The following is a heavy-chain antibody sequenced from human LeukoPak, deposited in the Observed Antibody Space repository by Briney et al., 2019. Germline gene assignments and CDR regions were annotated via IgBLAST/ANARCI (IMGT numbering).Heavy chain of an antibody. CDR2: ISGSGDST. J-gene: IGHJ6*02. Sequence: GGSLRLSCVASGFPFSSYWMTWVRQAPGKWLEWVSVISGSGDSTHYADSVKGRFTISRDNSKNTLYLQMTSLRAEDTAVYYCAKSYSTGSNYYYSGMDVWGQGTTVTVAS. CDR1: GFPFSSYW. CDR3: AKSYSTGSNYYYSGMDV. D-gene: IGHD1-14*01. V-gene: IGHV3-23*01.